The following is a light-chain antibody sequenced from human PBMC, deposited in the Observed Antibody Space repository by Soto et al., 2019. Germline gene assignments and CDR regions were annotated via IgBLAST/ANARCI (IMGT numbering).Light chain of an antibody. J-gene: IGLJ2*01. V-gene: IGLV3-21*02. Sequence: SYELIQPPSVSVAPGQTVRITCGGNNIGSRSVHWYQQKPGQAPLLVVYDDSDRPSGIPERFSGSTSGNTATLTISRVEAGDEADYYCQVWDSSSDHVVFGGGTKLTVL. CDR1: NIGSRS. CDR3: QVWDSSSDHVV. CDR2: DDS.